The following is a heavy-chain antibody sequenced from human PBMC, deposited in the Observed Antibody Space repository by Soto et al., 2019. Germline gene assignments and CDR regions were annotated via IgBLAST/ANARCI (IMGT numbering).Heavy chain of an antibody. J-gene: IGHJ6*02. D-gene: IGHD5-18*01. V-gene: IGHV5-51*01. Sequence: PGESRKISCKGSGYVFSEYWIAWVRQMPGESLEWMGLIYPRGSETRYSPSFQGQVTISVDESTATAHLQWSRLRVSDTATYYCARHLIIVDTALFGMVDYYYGMDFWGQGTTVTVSS. CDR2: IYPRGSET. CDR1: GYVFSEYW. CDR3: ARHLIIVDTALFGMVDYYYGMDF.